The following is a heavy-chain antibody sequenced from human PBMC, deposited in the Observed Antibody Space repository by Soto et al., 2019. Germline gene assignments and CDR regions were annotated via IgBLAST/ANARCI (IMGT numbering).Heavy chain of an antibody. CDR3: ATITAVAGPDDAFDI. V-gene: IGHV1-24*01. CDR2: FDPEDGET. CDR1: GYTLTELS. Sequence: GASVKVSCKVSGYTLTELSMHWVRQAPGKGLEWMGGFDPEDGETIYAQKFQGRVTMTEDTSTDTAYMELSSLRSEDTAVYYCATITAVAGPDDAFDIWGQGTMVTVSS. D-gene: IGHD6-19*01. J-gene: IGHJ3*02.